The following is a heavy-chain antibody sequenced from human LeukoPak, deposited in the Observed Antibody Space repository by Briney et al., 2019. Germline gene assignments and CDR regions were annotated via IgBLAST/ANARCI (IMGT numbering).Heavy chain of an antibody. Sequence: PGGSLRLSCAASGFTFSSYWMSWVRQAPGKGLEWVAHIKQDGSEKYYVDSVKGRFTISRDNAKNSLYLQMNSLRAEDTAVYYCARGLTRDYYYYMDVWGKGTTVTVSS. CDR2: IKQDGSEK. CDR3: ARGLTRDYYYYMDV. CDR1: GFTFSSYW. V-gene: IGHV3-7*01. J-gene: IGHJ6*03. D-gene: IGHD2-21*01.